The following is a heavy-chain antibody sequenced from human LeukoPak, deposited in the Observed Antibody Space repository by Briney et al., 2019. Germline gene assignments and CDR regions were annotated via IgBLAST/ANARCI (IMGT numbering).Heavy chain of an antibody. CDR1: GGSISSYY. J-gene: IGHJ5*02. CDR2: INHSGST. V-gene: IGHV4-34*01. Sequence: SETLSLTCTVSGGSISSYYWSWIRQPPGKGLEWIGEINHSGSTNYNPSLKSRVTMSVDTSKNQFSLKLSSVTAADTAVYYCARDSYGSGSFYNWFDPWGQGTLVTVSS. D-gene: IGHD3-10*01. CDR3: ARDSYGSGSFYNWFDP.